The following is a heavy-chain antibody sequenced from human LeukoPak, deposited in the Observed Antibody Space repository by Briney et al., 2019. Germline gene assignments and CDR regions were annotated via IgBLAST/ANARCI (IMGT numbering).Heavy chain of an antibody. CDR1: GGSISSYY. J-gene: IGHJ6*03. D-gene: IGHD3-3*01. V-gene: IGHV4-4*07. CDR2: IYSSGST. CDR3: ARVVVFGVVSSDYYYYYMDV. Sequence: SETLSLTCTVSGGSISSYYWSWIRQPAGKGLEWIGRIYSSGSTNNSPSLKSRVTMSVDTSKDQFSLKLSSVTAADTAVYYCARVVVFGVVSSDYYYYYMDVWGKGTTVTVSS.